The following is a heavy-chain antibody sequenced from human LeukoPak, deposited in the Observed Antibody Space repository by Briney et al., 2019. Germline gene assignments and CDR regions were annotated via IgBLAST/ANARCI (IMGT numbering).Heavy chain of an antibody. CDR2: INPNSGGT. Sequence: ASVTVSCTASGYTFTVYYMHWVRQAPGQGLEWMGWINPNSGGTNYAQKFQGRVTMTRDTSISTAYMELSRLRSDDTAVYYCARGGYYYDSSGSDYWGQGTLVTVSS. CDR1: GYTFTVYY. J-gene: IGHJ4*02. V-gene: IGHV1-2*02. CDR3: ARGGYYYDSSGSDY. D-gene: IGHD3-22*01.